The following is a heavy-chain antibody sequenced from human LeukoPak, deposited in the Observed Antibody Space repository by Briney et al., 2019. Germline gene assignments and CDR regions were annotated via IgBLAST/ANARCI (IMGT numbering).Heavy chain of an antibody. CDR1: GYTFTSYY. J-gene: IGHJ4*02. Sequence: ASVKVSCKASGYTFTSYYMHWVRQAPGQGLVWMGIINPSGGSTSYAQKFQGRVTMTRDTSTSTVYMELSSLRSEDTAVYYCARGWGDILTGPNYKRYDASDYWGQGTLVTVSS. D-gene: IGHD3-9*01. CDR3: ARGWGDILTGPNYKRYDASDY. V-gene: IGHV1-46*01. CDR2: INPSGGST.